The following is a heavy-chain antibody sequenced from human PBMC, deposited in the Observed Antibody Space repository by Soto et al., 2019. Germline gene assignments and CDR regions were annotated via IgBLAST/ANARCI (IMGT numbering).Heavy chain of an antibody. V-gene: IGHV3-33*01. Sequence: QVQLVESGGCVVQPGRSLRLSCAASGFTFSSYGMHWVRQAPGKGLEWVAVIWYDGSNKYYADSVKGRFTISRDNSKNTLYLQMNSLRAEDTAVYYCARRMGYYDSSGYHEDPFDYWGQGTLVTVSS. CDR3: ARRMGYYDSSGYHEDPFDY. D-gene: IGHD3-22*01. CDR1: GFTFSSYG. J-gene: IGHJ4*02. CDR2: IWYDGSNK.